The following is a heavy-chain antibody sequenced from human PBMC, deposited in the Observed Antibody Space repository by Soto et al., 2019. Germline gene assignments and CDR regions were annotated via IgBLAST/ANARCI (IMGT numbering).Heavy chain of an antibody. V-gene: IGHV3-74*01. CDR1: GFTFSSYW. J-gene: IGHJ4*02. CDR3: ARRSLLRYFDY. D-gene: IGHD3-9*01. Sequence: GGSLRLSCAASGFTFSSYWMHWVRQAPGKGLVWVSRINSDGSSTSYADSVKGRFTISRDNAKNTLYLQMNSLRAEDTAVYYCARRSLLRYFDYWGQGTLVTVSS. CDR2: INSDGSST.